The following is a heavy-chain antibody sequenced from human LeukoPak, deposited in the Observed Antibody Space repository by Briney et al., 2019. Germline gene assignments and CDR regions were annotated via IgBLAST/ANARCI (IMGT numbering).Heavy chain of an antibody. CDR3: ARRGGSGYLAY. D-gene: IGHD3-22*01. J-gene: IGHJ4*02. V-gene: IGHV1-69*04. CDR1: GYTFTSYG. CDR2: IIPILGIA. Sequence: ASVKVSCKASGYTFTSYGISWVRQAPGQGLEWMGRIIPILGIANYAQKFQGRVTITADKSTSTAYMELSSLRSEDTAVYYCARRGGSGYLAYWGQGTLVTVSS.